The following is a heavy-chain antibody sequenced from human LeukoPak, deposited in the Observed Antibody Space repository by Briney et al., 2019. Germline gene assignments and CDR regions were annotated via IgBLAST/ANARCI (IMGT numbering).Heavy chain of an antibody. CDR2: IKEDGSEK. CDR1: GFTFSKYW. J-gene: IGHJ4*02. Sequence: GGSLRLSCAASGFTFSKYWMTWVRQAPGKGLEWVANIKEDGSEKYYVDSVKGRFTISRDNAKNSLYLQMDSLRAEDTAVYYCARVAYNYGSFDYWGQGTLVTVS. CDR3: ARVAYNYGSFDY. D-gene: IGHD5-18*01. V-gene: IGHV3-7*01.